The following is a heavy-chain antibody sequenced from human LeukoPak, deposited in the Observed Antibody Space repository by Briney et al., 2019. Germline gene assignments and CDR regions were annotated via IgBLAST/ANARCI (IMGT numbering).Heavy chain of an antibody. CDR1: GYTFTSYG. J-gene: IGHJ6*02. CDR3: ARDYTPGIAVAGTHYYYGMDV. D-gene: IGHD6-19*01. Sequence: ASVKVSCKASGYTFTSYGISWVRQAPGQGLEWMGWISAYNGNTNYAQKLQGRVTMTTDTSTCTAYMELRSLRSDDTAVYYCARDYTPGIAVAGTHYYYGMDVWGQGTTVTVSS. CDR2: ISAYNGNT. V-gene: IGHV1-18*01.